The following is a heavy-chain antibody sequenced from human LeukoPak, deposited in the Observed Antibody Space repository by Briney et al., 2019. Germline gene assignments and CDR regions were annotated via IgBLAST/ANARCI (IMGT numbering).Heavy chain of an antibody. CDR3: ARDTRHDSSGYYAYFDY. D-gene: IGHD3-22*01. J-gene: IGHJ4*02. CDR2: INPSGGST. Sequence: ASVKVSCKASGYTLTSYYMHWVRQAPGQGLEWMGIINPSGGSTSYAQKFQGRVTMTRDTSTSTVYMELSSLRSEDTAVYYCARDTRHDSSGYYAYFDYWGQGTLVTVSS. CDR1: GYTLTSYY. V-gene: IGHV1-46*01.